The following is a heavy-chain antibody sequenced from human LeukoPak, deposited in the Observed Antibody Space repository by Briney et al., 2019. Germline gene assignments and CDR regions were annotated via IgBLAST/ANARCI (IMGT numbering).Heavy chain of an antibody. Sequence: GGAPRLSSAPSRVTRRSSSMNWGPPAPGEGLEWVSYVSSSSSTIYYADSVKGRLTISRDNAKNSLYLQMNSLRDEDTAVYYCARAFGLTDYWGQGTLVTVSS. CDR1: RVTRRSSS. J-gene: IGHJ4*02. CDR2: VSSSSSTI. D-gene: IGHD3/OR15-3a*01. V-gene: IGHV3-48*02. CDR3: ARAFGLTDY.